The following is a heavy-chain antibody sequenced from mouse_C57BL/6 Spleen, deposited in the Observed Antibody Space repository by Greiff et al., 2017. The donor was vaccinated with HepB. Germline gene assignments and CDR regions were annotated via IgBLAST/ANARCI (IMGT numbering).Heavy chain of an antibody. CDR2: IYPGSGST. J-gene: IGHJ2*01. V-gene: IGHV1-55*01. Sequence: VQLQQSGAELVKPGASVKMSCKASGYTFTSYWITWVKQRPGQGLEWIGDIYPGSGSTNYTEKFKSKATLTVDTSSSTAYMQLSSLTSEDSAVYYCAMFYITTVVANCDYWGQGTTLTVSS. CDR1: GYTFTSYW. D-gene: IGHD1-1*01. CDR3: AMFYITTVVANCDY.